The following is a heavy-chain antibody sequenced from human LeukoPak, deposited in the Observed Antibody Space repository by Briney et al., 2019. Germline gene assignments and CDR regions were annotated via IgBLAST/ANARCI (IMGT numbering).Heavy chain of an antibody. CDR1: GFTVSSNY. CDR3: ARESYSSGWAPGTFDY. V-gene: IGHV3-21*01. CDR2: ISSSSSYI. J-gene: IGHJ4*02. D-gene: IGHD6-19*01. Sequence: GGSLRLSCAASGFTVSSNYMNWVRQAPGKGLEWVSSISSSSSYIYYADSVKGRFTISRDNAKNSLYLQMNSLRAEDTAVYYCARESYSSGWAPGTFDYWGQGTLVTVSS.